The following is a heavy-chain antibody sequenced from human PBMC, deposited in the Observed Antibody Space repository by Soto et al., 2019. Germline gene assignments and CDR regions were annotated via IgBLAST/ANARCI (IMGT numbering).Heavy chain of an antibody. Sequence: ASVKVSCKASGYTFTSYAMHWVRQAPGQRLEWMGWINAGNGNTKYSQKFQGRVTITRDTSASTAYMELSSLRSEDTAVYYCARVGATMKHFDYWGQGTLVTVSS. CDR2: INAGNGNT. J-gene: IGHJ4*02. V-gene: IGHV1-3*01. CDR1: GYTFTSYA. CDR3: ARVGATMKHFDY. D-gene: IGHD1-26*01.